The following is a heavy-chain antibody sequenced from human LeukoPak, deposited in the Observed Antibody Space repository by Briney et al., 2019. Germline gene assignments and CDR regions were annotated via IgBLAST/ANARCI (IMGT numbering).Heavy chain of an antibody. Sequence: PGGSLRLSCAASGFTFSGYAMNWVRQAPGKGLEWVSTICDSGGSTYYTDSVKGRFTISRDNAKNSLYLQMNSLRVEDTAVYYCAKEGRSLQTYWGQGTLVTVSS. CDR3: AKEGRSLQTY. D-gene: IGHD5-24*01. V-gene: IGHV3-23*01. CDR2: ICDSGGST. CDR1: GFTFSGYA. J-gene: IGHJ4*02.